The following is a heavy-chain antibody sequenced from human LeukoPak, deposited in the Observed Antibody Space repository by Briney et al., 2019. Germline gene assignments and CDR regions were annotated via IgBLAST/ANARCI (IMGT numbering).Heavy chain of an antibody. J-gene: IGHJ4*02. CDR1: GFTFSDYY. V-gene: IGHV3-11*01. D-gene: IGHD2-15*01. CDR3: AKDVIVVVVDAIGGLDY. CDR2: ISSSGSTI. Sequence: PGGSLRLSCAASGFTFSDYYMSWIRQAPGKGLEWVSYISSSGSTIYYADSVKGRFTISRDNAKNSLYLQMNSLRAEDTAVYYCAKDVIVVVVDAIGGLDYWAREPWSPSPQ.